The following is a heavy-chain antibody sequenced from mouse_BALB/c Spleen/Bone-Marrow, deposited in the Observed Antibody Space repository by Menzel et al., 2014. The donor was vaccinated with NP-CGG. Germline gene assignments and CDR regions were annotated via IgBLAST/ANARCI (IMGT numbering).Heavy chain of an antibody. D-gene: IGHD4-1*01. CDR2: IHPNSGNT. CDR3: ARELGRGYYFDY. V-gene: IGHV1S130*01. Sequence: QVQLQQSGSVLVRPGASVKLSCKASGYTFTSSWMHWAKPRPGQGLEWIGEIHPNSGNTNYTEKFKGKATLTVDTSSSTAYVDLSSLTSEDSAVYYCARELGRGYYFDYWGQGTTLTVSS. CDR1: GYTFTSSW. J-gene: IGHJ2*01.